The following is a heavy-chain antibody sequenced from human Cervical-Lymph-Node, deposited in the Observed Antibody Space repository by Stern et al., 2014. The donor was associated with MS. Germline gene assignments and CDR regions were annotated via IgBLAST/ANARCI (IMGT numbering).Heavy chain of an antibody. CDR3: ARAGRYSYGSGSFSVASYFDY. CDR1: GLSLSASGVC. Sequence: ESGPALVKPTQTLTLTCTFSGLSLSASGVCVNWIRQPPGKALEWLSRIDWDYEKYYNTSLKTRLTISKDTSKNQAVLTMTNMDPVDTATYYCARAGRYSYGSGSFSVASYFDYWGQGILVTVSS. D-gene: IGHD3-10*01. V-gene: IGHV2-70*11. CDR2: IDWDYEK. J-gene: IGHJ4*02.